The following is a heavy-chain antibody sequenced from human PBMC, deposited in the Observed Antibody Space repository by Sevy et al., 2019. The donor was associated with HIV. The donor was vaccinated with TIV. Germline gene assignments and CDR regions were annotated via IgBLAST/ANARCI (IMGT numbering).Heavy chain of an antibody. V-gene: IGHV3-23*01. CDR1: GFAFYDYS. Sequence: GGSLRLTCAASGFAFYDYSMSWIRQAPGKGLEWVATLSFGCGKIDYADSVKGRFTISRDNSKNSFYLQMDNLRVEDTALYYCAREGCTRPHDYWGQGTRVTVSS. D-gene: IGHD2-8*01. CDR2: LSFGCGKI. J-gene: IGHJ4*02. CDR3: AREGCTRPHDY.